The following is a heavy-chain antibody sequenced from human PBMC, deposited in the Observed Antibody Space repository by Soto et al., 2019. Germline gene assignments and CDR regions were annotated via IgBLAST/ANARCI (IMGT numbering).Heavy chain of an antibody. V-gene: IGHV3-23*01. CDR3: AKKSAASWYWIDT. Sequence: GGSLRLSCAASGFTFSSYAMSWVRQAPGKGLEWVSTISTSGGSTSYADSVKGRFTISRDNSKNTLYLQMNSLRAEDTAVYYCAKKSAASWYWIDTWGQGTLVTVSS. CDR1: GFTFSSYA. CDR2: ISTSGGST. J-gene: IGHJ5*02. D-gene: IGHD2-2*01.